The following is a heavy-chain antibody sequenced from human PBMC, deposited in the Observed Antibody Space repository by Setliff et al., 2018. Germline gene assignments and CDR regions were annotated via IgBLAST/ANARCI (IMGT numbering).Heavy chain of an antibody. D-gene: IGHD3-22*01. CDR3: TRSFGDVVGITWGHCFDN. J-gene: IGHJ4*02. CDR1: GYTFSTQY. CDR2: INPKTGNT. V-gene: IGHV1-46*03. Sequence: ASVKVSCKASGYTFSTQYIHWVRQGPGQGLELMGIINPKTGNTVYAQKFQGRVTMTRDTSTSTVYMELSSLRSEDTAMYYCTRSFGDVVGITWGHCFDNWVQGTRVTVSS.